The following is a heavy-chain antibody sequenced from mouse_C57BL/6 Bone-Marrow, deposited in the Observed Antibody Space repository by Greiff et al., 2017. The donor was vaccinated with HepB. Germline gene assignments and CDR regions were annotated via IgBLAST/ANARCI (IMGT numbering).Heavy chain of an antibody. CDR2: ISYDGSN. V-gene: IGHV3-6*01. CDR3: ARTYGYYVYWYFDV. J-gene: IGHJ1*03. D-gene: IGHD2-3*01. Sequence: VQLKESGPGLVKPSQSLSLTCSVTGYSITSGYYWNWIRQFPGNKLEWMGYISYDGSNNYNPSLKNRISLTRDTSKNQFFLKLNSVTTEDTATYYCARTYGYYVYWYFDVWGTGTTVTVSS. CDR1: GYSITSGYY.